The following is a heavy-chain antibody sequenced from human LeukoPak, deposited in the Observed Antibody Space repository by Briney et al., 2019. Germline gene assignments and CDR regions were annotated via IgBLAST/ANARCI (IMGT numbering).Heavy chain of an antibody. CDR2: IKQDGSEK. CDR1: GFTFSSYW. J-gene: IGHJ4*02. V-gene: IGHV3-7*01. CDR3: ARGSSSFASDY. Sequence: GGSLRLSCAASGFTFSSYWMSWVRQAPGKGLEWVASIKQDGSEKYYVDSVKGRFTISRDNAKNSLYLQMNSLRAEDTAVYYCARGSSSFASDYWGQGTLVTVSS. D-gene: IGHD6-6*01.